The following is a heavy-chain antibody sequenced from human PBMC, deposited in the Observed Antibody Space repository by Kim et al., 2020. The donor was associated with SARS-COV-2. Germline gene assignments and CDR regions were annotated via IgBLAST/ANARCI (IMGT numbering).Heavy chain of an antibody. D-gene: IGHD3-3*01. CDR1: GFTFSNAW. CDR3: TTDGFVDFWSGYYSSNYYYYGMDV. J-gene: IGHJ6*02. CDR2: IKSKTDGGTT. Sequence: GGSLRLSCAASGFTFSNAWMSWVRQAPGKGLEWVGRIKSKTDGGTTDYAAPVKGRFTISRDDSKNTLYLQMNSLKTEDTAVYYCTTDGFVDFWSGYYSSNYYYYGMDVWGQGTTVTVSS. V-gene: IGHV3-15*01.